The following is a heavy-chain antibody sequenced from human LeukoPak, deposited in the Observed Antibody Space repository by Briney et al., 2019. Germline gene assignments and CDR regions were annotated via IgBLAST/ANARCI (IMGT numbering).Heavy chain of an antibody. Sequence: PSGTLSLTCAVSGGSISSSNWWSWVRQPPGKGLEWIGQIYHSGSTNYNPSLKSRVAISVDKSKNQFSLKLSSVTAADTAVYYCASPICSSTSCYTGAFDIWGQGTMVTVSS. CDR1: GGSISSSNW. CDR2: IYHSGST. J-gene: IGHJ3*02. D-gene: IGHD2-2*02. V-gene: IGHV4-4*02. CDR3: ASPICSSTSCYTGAFDI.